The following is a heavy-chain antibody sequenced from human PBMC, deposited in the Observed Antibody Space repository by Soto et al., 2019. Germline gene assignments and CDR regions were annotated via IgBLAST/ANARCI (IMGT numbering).Heavy chain of an antibody. CDR3: ARAPLHAGTIFGAPLDV. CDR1: GFTVSSNY. CDR2: IYSGGST. V-gene: IGHV3-66*01. J-gene: IGHJ6*04. Sequence: GGSLRLSCAASGFTVSSNYMSWVRQAPGKGLEWVSVIYSGGSTYYADSVKGRFTISRDNSKNTLYLQMNSLRAEDTAVYYCARAPLHAGTIFGAPLDVWGKGTTVTVSS. D-gene: IGHD3-3*01.